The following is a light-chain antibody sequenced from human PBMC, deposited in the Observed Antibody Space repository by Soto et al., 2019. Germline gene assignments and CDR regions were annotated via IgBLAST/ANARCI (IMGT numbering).Light chain of an antibody. CDR2: KAS. V-gene: IGKV1-5*03. Sequence: DIQMTQSPSTLSASVGDRVTITCRASQSISSWLAWYQQKPGKAPKLLIYKASSLESGVPSRFSGSGSGTEFTLTISSLQPDDFATYYGQEYNSYPVAFSQGTKVEIK. CDR3: QEYNSYPVA. CDR1: QSISSW. J-gene: IGKJ1*01.